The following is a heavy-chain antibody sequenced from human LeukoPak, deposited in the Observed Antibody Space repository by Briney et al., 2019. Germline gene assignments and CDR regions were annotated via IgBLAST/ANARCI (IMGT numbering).Heavy chain of an antibody. CDR2: IIPIFGTA. Sequence: GASVKVSCKASGGTFSSYAISWVRQAPGQGLEWMGGIIPIFGTANYAQKFQGRVTITADKSTSTAYMELSSLRSEDTAVYYCATTHSSSGRYYFDYWGRGTLVTVSS. D-gene: IGHD6-6*01. CDR1: GGTFSSYA. V-gene: IGHV1-69*06. J-gene: IGHJ4*02. CDR3: ATTHSSSGRYYFDY.